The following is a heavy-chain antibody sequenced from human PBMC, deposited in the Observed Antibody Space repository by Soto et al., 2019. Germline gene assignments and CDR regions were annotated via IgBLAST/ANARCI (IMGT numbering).Heavy chain of an antibody. Sequence: GGSLRLSCAASGFTSSGSAMHWVRQASGKGLEWVGRIRSKANSYATAYAASVKGRFTISRDDSKNTAYLQMNSLKTEDTAVYYCTSQDYYDSSGYYHYFDYWGQGTLVTVSS. CDR2: IRSKANSYAT. CDR3: TSQDYYDSSGYYHYFDY. CDR1: GFTSSGSA. D-gene: IGHD3-22*01. J-gene: IGHJ4*02. V-gene: IGHV3-73*01.